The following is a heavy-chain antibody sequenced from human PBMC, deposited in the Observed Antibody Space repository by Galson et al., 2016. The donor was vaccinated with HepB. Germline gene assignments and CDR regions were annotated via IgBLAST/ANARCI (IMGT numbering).Heavy chain of an antibody. Sequence: SLRLSCAASGFTFSSYSMSWVRQAPGKGLEWVSYISSDSSSIFYTDSVQGRFTIFRDNAKNSLYLQMKSLSDEDTAVSYCARVLSAYCGGDCLAVYGYWGQGTLVTVS. CDR1: GFTFSSYS. D-gene: IGHD2-21*02. J-gene: IGHJ4*02. V-gene: IGHV3-48*02. CDR2: ISSDSSSI. CDR3: ARVLSAYCGGDCLAVYGY.